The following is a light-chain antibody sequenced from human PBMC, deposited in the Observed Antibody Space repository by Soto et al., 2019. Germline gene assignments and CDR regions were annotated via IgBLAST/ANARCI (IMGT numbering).Light chain of an antibody. CDR2: EVT. CDR3: SSYAGSDSFVV. V-gene: IGLV2-8*01. J-gene: IGLJ2*01. CDR1: SSDVGGSNY. Sequence: QSVLTQPPSASGSPGQSVTISCTGTSSDVGGSNYVSWYRQHPGKAPKLMIYEVTKRPAGVPDRLSGSKFGNTAFLTVSGLQADDEADYYCSSYAGSDSFVVFGGGTKVTVL.